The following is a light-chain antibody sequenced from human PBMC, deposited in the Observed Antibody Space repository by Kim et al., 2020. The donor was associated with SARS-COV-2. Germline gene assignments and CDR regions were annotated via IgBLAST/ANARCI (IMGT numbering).Light chain of an antibody. CDR3: QQYNSYQYT. Sequence: SASVGDIVTITCRASQSISSWLAWYQQKPGKAPKLLIYDASSLESGVPSRFSGSGSGTEFTLTISSLQPDDFATYYCQQYNSYQYTFGQGTKLEI. CDR2: DAS. V-gene: IGKV1-5*01. CDR1: QSISSW. J-gene: IGKJ2*01.